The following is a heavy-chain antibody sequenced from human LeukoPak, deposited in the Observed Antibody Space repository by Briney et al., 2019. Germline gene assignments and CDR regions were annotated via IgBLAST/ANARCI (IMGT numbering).Heavy chain of an antibody. CDR2: IIPIFGTA. Sequence: ASVKVSCKASGGTFSSYAISWVRQAPGQGLEWMGGIIPIFGTANYAQKFQGRVTITTDESTSTAYMELSSLRSEDTAVYYRARNELNYYDSSGYYPFDYWGQGTLVTVSS. J-gene: IGHJ4*02. D-gene: IGHD3-22*01. V-gene: IGHV1-69*05. CDR3: ARNELNYYDSSGYYPFDY. CDR1: GGTFSSYA.